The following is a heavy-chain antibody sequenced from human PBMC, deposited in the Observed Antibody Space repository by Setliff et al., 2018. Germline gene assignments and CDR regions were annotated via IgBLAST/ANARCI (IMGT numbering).Heavy chain of an antibody. D-gene: IGHD3-22*01. Sequence: SETLSLTCTVSGGSISDYYWSWIRQAPGKGLAWIGYIYYGGSTNYNPSLNSRVAISVDTSENQFPLRLNSVTAADTAVYYCARVAYYYDSSGYLSGAFDIWGQGTMVTVSS. V-gene: IGHV4-59*01. CDR1: GGSISDYY. CDR3: ARVAYYYDSSGYLSGAFDI. CDR2: IYYGGST. J-gene: IGHJ3*02.